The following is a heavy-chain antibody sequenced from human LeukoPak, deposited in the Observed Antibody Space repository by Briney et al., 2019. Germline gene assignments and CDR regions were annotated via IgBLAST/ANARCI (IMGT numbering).Heavy chain of an antibody. CDR1: GYSISSGYY. Sequence: SETLSLTCAVSGYSISSGYYWGWIRQPPGKGLERIGSIYHSGSTYYNPSLKSRVTISVDTSKNQFSLKLSSVTAADTAVYYCAREGLLWFGELSLGGQGTLVTVSS. J-gene: IGHJ4*02. CDR3: AREGLLWFGELSL. D-gene: IGHD3-10*01. CDR2: IYHSGST. V-gene: IGHV4-38-2*02.